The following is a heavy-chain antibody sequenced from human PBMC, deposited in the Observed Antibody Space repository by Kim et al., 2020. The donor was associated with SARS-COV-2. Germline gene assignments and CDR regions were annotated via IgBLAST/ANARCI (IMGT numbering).Heavy chain of an antibody. D-gene: IGHD6-13*01. CDR3: ARDRGEYSSSWYRGYYYYYGMDV. V-gene: IGHV1-18*04. CDR2: ISAYNGNT. CDR1: GYTFTSYG. Sequence: ASVKVSCKASGYTFTSYGISWVRQAPGQGLEWMGWISAYNGNTNYAQKLQGRVTMTTDTSTSTAYMELRSLRSDDTAVYYCARDRGEYSSSWYRGYYYYYGMDVWGQGTTVTVSS. J-gene: IGHJ6*02.